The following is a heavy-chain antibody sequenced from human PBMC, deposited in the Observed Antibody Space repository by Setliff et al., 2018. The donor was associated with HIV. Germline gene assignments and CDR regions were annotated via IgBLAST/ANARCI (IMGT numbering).Heavy chain of an antibody. CDR3: ASSMVRRVSEAFDT. V-gene: IGHV3-23*01. D-gene: IGHD3-10*01. J-gene: IGHJ3*02. Sequence: GESLKISCAASGFRFSGYGITWIRQAPGKGLEWVSSISGTGSHINYIDSVKGRFTISRDNSKNTVFLQMNSLRAGDTAVYYCASSMVRRVSEAFDTWGQGTMVTVS. CDR1: GFRFSGYG. CDR2: ISGTGSHI.